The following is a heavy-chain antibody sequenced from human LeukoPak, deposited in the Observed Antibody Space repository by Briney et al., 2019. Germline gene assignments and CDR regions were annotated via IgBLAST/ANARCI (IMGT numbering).Heavy chain of an antibody. CDR1: GFTFGSYA. J-gene: IGHJ6*02. V-gene: IGHV3-23*01. CDR3: ARVKTTGYWYYGMDV. Sequence: GGSLRLSCAASGFTFGSYAMSWVRQAPGKGLEWVSAISGSGGSTYYADSVKGRFTISRDNSKNTLYLQMNSLRAEDTAVYYCARVKTTGYWYYGMDVWGQGTTVTVSS. CDR2: ISGSGGST. D-gene: IGHD2-15*01.